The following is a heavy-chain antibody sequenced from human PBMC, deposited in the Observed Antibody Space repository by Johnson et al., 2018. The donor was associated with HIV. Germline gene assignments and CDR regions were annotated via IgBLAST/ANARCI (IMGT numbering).Heavy chain of an antibody. V-gene: IGHV3-11*01. D-gene: IGHD2-2*01. CDR2: ISSSGSPI. Sequence: VQLVESGGGLVKPGGSLRLSCAGSGFTFSDYFMSYIRQAPGKGLEWISYISSSGSPIYYADSVKGRFTLSRDNAKNSLFLQMHSLRVEDTAIYYCARVGYQLHDAFDIWGQGTMVTVSS. J-gene: IGHJ3*02. CDR1: GFTFSDYF. CDR3: ARVGYQLHDAFDI.